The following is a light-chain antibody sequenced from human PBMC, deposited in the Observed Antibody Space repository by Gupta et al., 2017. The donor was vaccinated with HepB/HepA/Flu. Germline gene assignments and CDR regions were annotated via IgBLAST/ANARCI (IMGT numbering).Light chain of an antibody. CDR3: QQYNTWLWT. Sequence: EIAMMQSPAMFSVSPGERVTLSCRASKPISGNLAWYQQKPGQGPRLLIYGAVMRAAGIPARFSGSGSGTEFTLPISSLQSADSAVYYCQQYNTWLWTFGQGTKVEIK. V-gene: IGKV3-15*01. CDR1: KPISGN. J-gene: IGKJ1*01. CDR2: GAV.